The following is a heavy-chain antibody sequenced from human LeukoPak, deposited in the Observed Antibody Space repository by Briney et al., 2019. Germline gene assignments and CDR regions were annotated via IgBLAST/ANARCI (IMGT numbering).Heavy chain of an antibody. J-gene: IGHJ4*02. V-gene: IGHV3-30-3*01. D-gene: IGHD3-3*01. CDR1: GFTFSSYW. CDR2: ISYDGSNK. Sequence: GGSLRLSCAASGFTFSSYWMSWVRQAPGKGLEWVAVISYDGSNKYYADSVKGRFTISRDNSKNTLYLQMNSLRAEDTAVYYCAELRFLEWLSFPLFQNAFDYWGQGTLVTVSS. CDR3: AELRFLEWLSFPLFQNAFDY.